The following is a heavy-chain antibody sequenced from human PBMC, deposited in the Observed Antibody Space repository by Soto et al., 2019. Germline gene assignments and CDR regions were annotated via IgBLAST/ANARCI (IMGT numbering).Heavy chain of an antibody. D-gene: IGHD6-19*01. CDR1: GFTFSSYG. Sequence: HPGGSLRLSCAASGFTFSSYGMHWVRQAPGKGLEWVAVIWYDGSNKYYADSVKGRFTISRDNSKNTLYLQMNSLRAEDTAVYYCAREIVRAAVAGTRYYGMDVWGQGTTVTVSS. CDR3: AREIVRAAVAGTRYYGMDV. CDR2: IWYDGSNK. J-gene: IGHJ6*02. V-gene: IGHV3-33*01.